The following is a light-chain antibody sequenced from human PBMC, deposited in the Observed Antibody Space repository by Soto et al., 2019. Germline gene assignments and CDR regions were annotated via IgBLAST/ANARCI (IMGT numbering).Light chain of an antibody. CDR1: QTIDTR. CDR3: QHYDTDRAT. V-gene: IGKV1-5*01. J-gene: IGKJ1*01. Sequence: DIQRTQSPSSLSSSVGDRVPITCRATQTIDTRLAWYQQKPGEAPKLLIYDASSLENGVPSRFSGSGSGTEFTLTISGLQPDEFATYDCQHYDTDRATFGLGTKVDIK. CDR2: DAS.